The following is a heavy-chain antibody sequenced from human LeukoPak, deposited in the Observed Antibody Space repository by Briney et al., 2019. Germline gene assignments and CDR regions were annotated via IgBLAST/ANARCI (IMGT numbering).Heavy chain of an antibody. Sequence: GGSLRLSCAVSGFTFSSYAMSWVRQAPGKGLEWVSAISGSGGSTYYADSVKGRFTISRDNSKNTLYLQMNSLRAEDTAVYYCAKDQKTTVTTSLASWGQGTLVTVSS. CDR3: AKDQKTTVTTSLAS. CDR1: GFTFSSYA. D-gene: IGHD4-17*01. J-gene: IGHJ5*01. V-gene: IGHV3-23*01. CDR2: ISGSGGST.